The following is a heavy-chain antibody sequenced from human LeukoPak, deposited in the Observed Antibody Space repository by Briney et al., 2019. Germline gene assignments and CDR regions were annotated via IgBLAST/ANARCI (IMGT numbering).Heavy chain of an antibody. J-gene: IGHJ4*01. V-gene: IGHV4-39*01. CDR2: IYYSGST. CDR1: GGSISSSTYY. CDR3: ARDSSDYNFDS. D-gene: IGHD3-22*01. Sequence: SETLSLTRTVSGGSISSSTYYWGWIRQPPGKGLEWIGNIYYSGSTYYNPSLKSRVTISVDTAKNQFSLKLSSVTAADTAVYYCARDSSDYNFDSWGQGTLVTVSS.